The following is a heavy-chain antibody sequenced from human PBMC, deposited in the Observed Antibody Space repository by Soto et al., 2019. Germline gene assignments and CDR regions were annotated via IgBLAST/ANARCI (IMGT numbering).Heavy chain of an antibody. J-gene: IGHJ4*02. D-gene: IGHD3-3*01. Sequence: GGSLRLSCAASAFIFPGYGMHWVRQSPGKGLEWAAVVRHDGSDIHYADSVKGRFFISRDNSKNTLYLQMNSLRAKDTAVYYCARAGVGGPAYFGYFASWGQGTLVPVSS. V-gene: IGHV3-33*01. CDR2: VRHDGSDI. CDR1: AFIFPGYG. CDR3: ARAGVGGPAYFGYFAS.